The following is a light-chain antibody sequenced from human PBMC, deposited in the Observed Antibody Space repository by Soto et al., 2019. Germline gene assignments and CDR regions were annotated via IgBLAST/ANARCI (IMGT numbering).Light chain of an antibody. CDR2: DAS. Sequence: EIQLTQSPASLSASVGDRVTITCQASQDIRIYLNWYQQKPGKPPNLLIYDASHLETGVSSRFSGSASGTYFTFTINSLQPEDIATYYCQQYKSLPLTFGGGTKVDIK. J-gene: IGKJ4*01. CDR1: QDIRIY. V-gene: IGKV1-33*01. CDR3: QQYKSLPLT.